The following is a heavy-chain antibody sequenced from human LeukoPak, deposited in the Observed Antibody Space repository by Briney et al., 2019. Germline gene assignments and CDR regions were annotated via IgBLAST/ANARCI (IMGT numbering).Heavy chain of an antibody. CDR3: GRVAELELWLRSAFDY. CDR2: ISTGSSAI. V-gene: IGHV3-48*02. Sequence: PGGSLRLSCAASGFTFSTYSMNWVRQAPGKGLEWVSFISTGSSAIYYADSVKGRFTISRDNAKNSLYLQMNSLRDEDRAVFYCGRVAELELWLRSAFDYWGQGTLVTVSS. D-gene: IGHD5-18*01. J-gene: IGHJ4*02. CDR1: GFTFSTYS.